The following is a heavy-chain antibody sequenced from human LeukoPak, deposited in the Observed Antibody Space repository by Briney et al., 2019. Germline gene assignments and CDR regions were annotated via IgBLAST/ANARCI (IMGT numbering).Heavy chain of an antibody. CDR1: GFTFSSYS. D-gene: IGHD2-2*01. CDR3: ARYRLDYYYGMDV. V-gene: IGHV3-66*01. J-gene: IGHJ6*02. CDR2: IYSGGST. Sequence: PGGSLRLSCAASGFTFSSYSMNWVRQAPGKGLEWVSVIYSGGSTYYADSVKGRFTISRDNSKNTLYLQMNSLRAEDTAVYYCARYRLDYYYGMDVWGQGTTVTVSS.